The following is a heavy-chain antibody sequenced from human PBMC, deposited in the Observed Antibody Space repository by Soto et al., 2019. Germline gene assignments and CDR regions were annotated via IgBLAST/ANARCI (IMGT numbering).Heavy chain of an antibody. CDR2: IYYSGST. Sequence: PSETLSLTCTVSGGSISSGGYYWSWIRQHPGKGLEWIGYIYYSGSTYYNPSLKSRVTISVDTSKNQFSLKLSSVTAADTAVYYCARVRNYYDSSGYCDYWGQGTLVTVSS. D-gene: IGHD3-22*01. CDR1: GGSISSGGYY. CDR3: ARVRNYYDSSGYCDY. V-gene: IGHV4-31*03. J-gene: IGHJ4*02.